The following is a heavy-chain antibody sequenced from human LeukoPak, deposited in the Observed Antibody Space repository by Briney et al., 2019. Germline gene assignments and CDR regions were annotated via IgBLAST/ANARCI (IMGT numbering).Heavy chain of an antibody. CDR1: GGSISSYY. CDR2: IYYSGST. V-gene: IGHV4-59*08. CDR3: ARLELERRSRYYYNGMDV. D-gene: IGHD1-1*01. Sequence: SETLSLTCTVSGGSISSYYWSWIRQPPGKGLEWIGYIYYSGSTNYNPSLKSRVTISVDTSKNQFSLKLSSVTAADTAVYYCARLELERRSRYYYNGMDVWGQGTTVTVSS. J-gene: IGHJ6*02.